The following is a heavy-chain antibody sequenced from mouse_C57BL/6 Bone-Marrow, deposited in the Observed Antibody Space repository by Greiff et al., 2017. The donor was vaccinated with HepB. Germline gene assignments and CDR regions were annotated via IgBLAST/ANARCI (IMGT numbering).Heavy chain of an antibody. Sequence: VMLVESGPGLVAPSQSLSITCPVSGFSLTSYGVDWVRQPPGKCLEWLGVIWGGRSTNYNSALMSRLSISKDNSKSQVFLKMNSRQTDDTAMYYCAKGSNYGDAMDYWGQGTSVTVSS. CDR2: IWGGRST. D-gene: IGHD2-5*01. CDR1: GFSLTSYG. V-gene: IGHV2-9*01. J-gene: IGHJ4*01. CDR3: AKGSNYGDAMDY.